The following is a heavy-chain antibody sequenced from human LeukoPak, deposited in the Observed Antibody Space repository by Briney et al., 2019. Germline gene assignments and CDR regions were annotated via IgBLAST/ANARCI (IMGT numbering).Heavy chain of an antibody. CDR3: AKDYDFWSGYPPAFDI. V-gene: IGHV3-23*01. J-gene: IGHJ3*02. CDR2: ISGSGGST. D-gene: IGHD3-3*01. Sequence: GGSLRLSCAASGFTFSDYYMNWIRQAPGKGLEWVSAISGSGGSTYYADSVKGRFTISRDNSKNTLYLQMNSLRAEDTAVYYCAKDYDFWSGYPPAFDIWGQGTMVTVSS. CDR1: GFTFSDYY.